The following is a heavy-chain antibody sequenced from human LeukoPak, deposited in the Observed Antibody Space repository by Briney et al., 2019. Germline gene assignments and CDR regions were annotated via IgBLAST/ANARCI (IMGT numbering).Heavy chain of an antibody. V-gene: IGHV4-34*01. CDR1: GGSFSGYS. D-gene: IGHD5-18*01. J-gene: IGHJ6*03. Sequence: SETLSLTCAVYGGSFSGYSWTWIRQPPGGGLEWIGEINHSGTTDYNPSLQSRVTISLDTSKNQFSLKVTSVTAADTAVYYCARVRLPPYYYYFYYMDVWGTGTTVTVSS. CDR2: INHSGTT. CDR3: ARVRLPPYYYYFYYMDV.